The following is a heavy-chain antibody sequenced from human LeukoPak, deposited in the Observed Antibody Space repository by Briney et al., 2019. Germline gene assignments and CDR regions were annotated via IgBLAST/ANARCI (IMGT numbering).Heavy chain of an antibody. J-gene: IGHJ5*02. Sequence: PSETLSLTCAVYGGSFSGYYWSWIRQPPGKGLEWIGEINHSGSTNYNPSLKSRVTISVDTSKNQFPLKLSSVTAADTAVYYCARGVRFLEWLWPRGRAFDPWGQGTLVTVSS. CDR3: ARGVRFLEWLWPRGRAFDP. CDR1: GGSFSGYY. D-gene: IGHD3-3*01. CDR2: INHSGST. V-gene: IGHV4-34*01.